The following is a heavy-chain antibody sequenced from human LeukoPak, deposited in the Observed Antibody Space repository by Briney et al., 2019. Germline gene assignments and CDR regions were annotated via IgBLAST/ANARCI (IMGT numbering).Heavy chain of an antibody. CDR3: TRVGYIDEGIDY. J-gene: IGHJ4*02. D-gene: IGHD5-24*01. Sequence: GGSLRLSCAASEFTFSSYSMTWVRQAPGKGLEWVANIKQDGSKKSYVDSVKGRFTISRDNAKNSLYLQMNSLRAEDTAIYYCTRVGYIDEGIDYWGQGTLVTVSS. CDR1: EFTFSSYS. CDR2: IKQDGSKK. V-gene: IGHV3-7*04.